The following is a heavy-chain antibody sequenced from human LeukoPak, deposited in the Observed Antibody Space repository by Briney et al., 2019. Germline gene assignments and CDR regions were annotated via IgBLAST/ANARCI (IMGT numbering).Heavy chain of an antibody. CDR3: ARSRRDGYNDHFDY. V-gene: IGHV4-4*02. D-gene: IGHD5-24*01. Sequence: SETLSLTCAVSGGSISSSNWWSWVRQPLGKGLEWIGEIYHSGSTNYNPSLKSRVTISVDTSKNQFSLKLSSVTAADTAVYYCARSRRDGYNDHFDYWGQGTLVTVSS. CDR2: IYHSGST. J-gene: IGHJ4*02. CDR1: GGSISSSNW.